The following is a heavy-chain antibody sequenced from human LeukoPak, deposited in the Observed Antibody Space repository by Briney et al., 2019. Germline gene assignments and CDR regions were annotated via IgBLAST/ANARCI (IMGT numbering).Heavy chain of an antibody. CDR2: IYXSGST. Sequence: WGWIRXXXXXXLEWIGTIYXSGSTYYNPSLKSRVTISVDTSKNQFSLKLSSVTAADTAVYYCARQAGTYDVLTGYYQPFDCWGQGTLVTVSS. V-gene: IGHV4-39*01. D-gene: IGHD3-9*01. CDR3: ARQAGTYDVLTGYYQPFDC. J-gene: IGHJ4*02.